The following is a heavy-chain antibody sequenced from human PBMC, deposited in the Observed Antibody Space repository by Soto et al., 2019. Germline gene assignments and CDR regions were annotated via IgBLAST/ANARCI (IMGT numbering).Heavy chain of an antibody. CDR3: ASSPRGYCSSTSCRELGNYYGMDV. V-gene: IGHV5-10-1*01. D-gene: IGHD2-2*01. J-gene: IGHJ6*02. Sequence: RGESLKISCKGSGYSFTSYWIGWVRQMPGKGLEWMGRIDPSDSYTNYSPSFQGHVTISADKSISTAYLQWISLKASDTAMYYCASSPRGYCSSTSCRELGNYYGMDVWGQGTTVTAP. CDR2: IDPSDSYT. CDR1: GYSFTSYW.